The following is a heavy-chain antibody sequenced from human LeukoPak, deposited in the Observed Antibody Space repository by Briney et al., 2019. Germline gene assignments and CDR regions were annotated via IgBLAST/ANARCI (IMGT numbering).Heavy chain of an antibody. J-gene: IGHJ6*03. CDR2: IRLDGGET. CDR3: AKDKYNFWSGSNYYYMDV. Sequence: GGSLRLSCEASGLTFSSDWMGWVRQAPGKGLEWVANIRLDGGETYYADPVKGRFTISRDNSKNTLYLQMNSLRAEDTAVYYCAKDKYNFWSGSNYYYMDVWGKGTTVTVSS. CDR1: GLTFSSDW. D-gene: IGHD3-3*01. V-gene: IGHV3-7*03.